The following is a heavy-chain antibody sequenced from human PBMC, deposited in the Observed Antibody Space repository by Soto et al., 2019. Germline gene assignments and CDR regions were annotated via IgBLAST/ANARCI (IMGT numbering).Heavy chain of an antibody. D-gene: IGHD2-15*01. CDR3: SREGFCSGGSCHSGLNY. CDR2: IKHDGSEK. J-gene: IGHJ4*02. V-gene: IGHV3-7*01. CDR1: GFTFSNYW. Sequence: EVQLVESGGGLVQPGGSLRLSCAASGFTFSNYWMSWVRQAPGKGLEWVANIKHDGSEKYYVDSEKGRFTISRDNAKNPLYLQMNSLSAEDTAGYYCSREGFCSGGSCHSGLNYWGQGTLVTVSS.